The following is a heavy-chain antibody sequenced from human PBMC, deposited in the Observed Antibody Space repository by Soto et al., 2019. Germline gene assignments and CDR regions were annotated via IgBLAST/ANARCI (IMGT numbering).Heavy chain of an antibody. V-gene: IGHV5-51*01. J-gene: IGHJ4*02. CDR3: ARHVTSYRWGYFDN. D-gene: IGHD1-26*01. Sequence: EVQLVQSAAEVKKPGESLRISCKGLGYSFTTYWIGWVRQMPGKGLEWMGIIYPPNSETKYSPSFQGRVTISVDKSISTAFVQWSSLEASDTAMYYCARHVTSYRWGYFDNWGQGTLVSVSS. CDR1: GYSFTTYW. CDR2: IYPPNSET.